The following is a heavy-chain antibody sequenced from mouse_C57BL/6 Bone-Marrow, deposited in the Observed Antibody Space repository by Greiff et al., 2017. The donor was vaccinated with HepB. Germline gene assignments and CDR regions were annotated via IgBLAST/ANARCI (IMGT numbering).Heavy chain of an antibody. V-gene: IGHV1-76*01. D-gene: IGHD1-1*01. J-gene: IGHJ2*01. CDR3: ARQGYYGSSVTEFDY. CDR2: IYPGSGNT. CDR1: GYTFTDYY. Sequence: QVQLQESGAELVRPGASVKLSCKASGYTFTDYYINWVKQRPGQGLEWIARIYPGSGNTYYNEKFKGKATLTAEKSSSTAYMQLSSLTSEDSAVYFCARQGYYGSSVTEFDYWGQGTTLTVSS.